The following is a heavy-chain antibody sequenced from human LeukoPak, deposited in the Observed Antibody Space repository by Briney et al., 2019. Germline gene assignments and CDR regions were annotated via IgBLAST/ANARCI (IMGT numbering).Heavy chain of an antibody. D-gene: IGHD3-10*01. CDR2: LYFSGST. CDR3: ARDRIMVRGAVEYYFDY. V-gene: IGHV4-39*02. CDR1: GGSIRTGSYY. J-gene: IGHJ4*02. Sequence: PSETLSLTCTVSGGSIRTGSYYWGWIRQPPGKGLEWIGSLYFSGSTYYNPSLKSRVNISVDTSKNQFSLKLTSVSAADTAVYYCARDRIMVRGAVEYYFDYWGQGTLVTVSS.